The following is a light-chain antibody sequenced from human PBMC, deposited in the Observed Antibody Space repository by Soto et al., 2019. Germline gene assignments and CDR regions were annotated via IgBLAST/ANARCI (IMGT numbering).Light chain of an antibody. V-gene: IGKV3-11*01. Sequence: EIVLTPSPATLSLSPRERATLSCRASESVNENLFWYQQNSGQPPRLLIYDAFPRATGIPARFSGSGSGTDFTLTLARLEPEDFAVYYCQHRRVWPVSFGQGTRLEI. CDR3: QHRRVWPVS. J-gene: IGKJ5*01. CDR2: DAF. CDR1: ESVNEN.